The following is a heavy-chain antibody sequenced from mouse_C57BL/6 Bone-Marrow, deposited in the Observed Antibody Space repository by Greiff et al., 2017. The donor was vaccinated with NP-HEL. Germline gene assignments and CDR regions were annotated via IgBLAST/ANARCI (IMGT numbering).Heavy chain of an antibody. D-gene: IGHD2-3*01. CDR3: ARGIYDGYPFAY. Sequence: QVQLQQPGAELVRPGSSVKLSCKASGYTFTSYWMHWVKQRPIQGLEWIGNIDPSDSDTHYNQKFKDKATLTVDKSSSTAYMQLSSLTSEDSAVYYCARGIYDGYPFAYWGQGTLVTVSA. CDR2: IDPSDSDT. J-gene: IGHJ3*01. V-gene: IGHV1-52*01. CDR1: GYTFTSYW.